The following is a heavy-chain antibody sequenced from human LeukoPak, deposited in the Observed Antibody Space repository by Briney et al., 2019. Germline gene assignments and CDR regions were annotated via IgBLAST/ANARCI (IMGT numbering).Heavy chain of an antibody. CDR2: INHSGST. V-gene: IGHV4-34*01. Sequence: PSETLSLTCAVYGGSFSGYYWSWICQPPGKGLEWIGEINHSGSTNYNPSLKSRVTISVDTSKNQFSLKLSSVTAADTAVYYCARGLGFDPWGQGTLVTVSS. CDR1: GGSFSGYY. J-gene: IGHJ5*02. CDR3: ARGLGFDP.